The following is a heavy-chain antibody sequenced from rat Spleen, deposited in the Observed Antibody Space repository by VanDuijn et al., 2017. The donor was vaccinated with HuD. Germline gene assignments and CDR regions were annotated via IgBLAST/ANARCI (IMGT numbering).Heavy chain of an antibody. CDR2: ISYDVSNT. CDR1: GFTFSDYA. J-gene: IGHJ1*01. V-gene: IGHV5-29*01. CDR3: TRDLILGGRHYWYFDL. D-gene: IGHD5-1*01. Sequence: EVQLVESGGGLVQPGNSLKLSCAASGFTFSDYAMAWVRQAPSNGLEWVAIISYDVSNTYYRDSVKDQFTISRDNAKSTLYLQMNSLRSDDTATYYCTRDLILGGRHYWYFDLWGPGTMVTVSS.